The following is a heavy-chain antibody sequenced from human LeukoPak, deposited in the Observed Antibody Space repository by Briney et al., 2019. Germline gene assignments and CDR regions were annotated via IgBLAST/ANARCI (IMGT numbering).Heavy chain of an antibody. CDR1: GFSFISYW. CDR3: ARAKGPFDY. Sequence: PGGSLRLSCAASGFSFISYWMSWVRQAPGKGLEWVSSISSSSSYIYYADSVKGRFTISRDNAKNSLCLQMNSLRAEDTAVYYCARAKGPFDYWGLGTLVTVSS. V-gene: IGHV3-21*01. J-gene: IGHJ4*02. CDR2: ISSSSSYI.